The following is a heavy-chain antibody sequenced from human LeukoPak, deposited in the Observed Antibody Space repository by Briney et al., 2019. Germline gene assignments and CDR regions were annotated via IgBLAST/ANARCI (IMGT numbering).Heavy chain of an antibody. V-gene: IGHV1-18*01. CDR1: GYTFTSYG. D-gene: IGHD3-22*01. CDR3: AREHYYDSSGYYHGKYYFDY. Sequence: ASVKVSCKASGYTFTSYGISWVRQAPGQGLEWMGWISAYNGNTNYAQKLQGRVTMTTDTSTSTAYMELRSLRSDDTAVYYCAREHYYDSSGYYHGKYYFDYWGQRTLVTVSS. J-gene: IGHJ4*02. CDR2: ISAYNGNT.